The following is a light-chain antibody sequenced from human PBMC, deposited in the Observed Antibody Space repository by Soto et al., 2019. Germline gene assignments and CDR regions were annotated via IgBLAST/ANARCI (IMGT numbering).Light chain of an antibody. V-gene: IGLV1-51*02. CDR1: TSNIGNNY. Sequence: QSVLTQPPSVSAAPGQKVTISCSGSTSNIGNNYVSWFQQLPGTAPKLNIYQSNRRPSGIPDRFSGSKSGTSATLGITGLQTGDEADYYCGSWDHSVSGFVFGTGTKLTVL. J-gene: IGLJ1*01. CDR3: GSWDHSVSGFV. CDR2: QSN.